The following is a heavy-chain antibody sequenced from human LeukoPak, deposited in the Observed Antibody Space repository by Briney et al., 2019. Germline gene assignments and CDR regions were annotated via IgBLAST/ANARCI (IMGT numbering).Heavy chain of an antibody. V-gene: IGHV3-66*01. CDR3: ACTYGGLNYFEF. Sequence: PGVFRRRSCVATGVTVSNNYVSWFRQAPWKGLEWISVIYSGGSTYYADSVKGRFTISRDNSKNTPYLQMNSLRAEDTAVYYCACTYGGLNYFEFWGQRPLVTGSS. J-gene: IGHJ4*02. D-gene: IGHD4-23*01. CDR1: GVTVSNNY. CDR2: IYSGGST.